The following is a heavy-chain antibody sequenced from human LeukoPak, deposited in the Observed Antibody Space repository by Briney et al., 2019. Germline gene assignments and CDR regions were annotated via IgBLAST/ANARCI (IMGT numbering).Heavy chain of an antibody. CDR1: GGSFSGYY. Sequence: SETLSLTCAVYGGSFSGYYWSWIRQPPGKGLEWIGEINHSGSTNYNPSLKSRVTISVDTSKNQFSLKLSSVTAADTAVYYCARGAPDIVVVPAAKSWFDPWGQGTLVTVSS. J-gene: IGHJ5*02. CDR3: ARGAPDIVVVPAAKSWFDP. V-gene: IGHV4-34*01. D-gene: IGHD2-2*01. CDR2: INHSGST.